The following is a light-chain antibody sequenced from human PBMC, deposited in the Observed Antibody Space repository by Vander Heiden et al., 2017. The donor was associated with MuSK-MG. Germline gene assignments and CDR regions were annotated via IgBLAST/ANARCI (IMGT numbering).Light chain of an antibody. CDR1: QRVSSN. J-gene: IGKJ1*01. CDR2: CAS. CDR3: QQYNNSPLT. V-gene: IGKV3-15*01. Sequence: IVMTQSPATLSVSPGDRATLSCRASQRVSSNLAWYQQKPGQAPRLLIYCASTRATGIPARFSGSGSGTEFTLTISSLQAEDVAVYYCQQYNNSPLTFGRGTKVEIK.